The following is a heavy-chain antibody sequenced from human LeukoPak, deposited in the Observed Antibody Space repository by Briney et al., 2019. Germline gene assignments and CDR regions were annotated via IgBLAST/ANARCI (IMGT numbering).Heavy chain of an antibody. J-gene: IGHJ4*02. D-gene: IGHD2-2*01. CDR2: GFHGGSA. Sequence: PSETLSLTCTVSGASISSSNDYWGWIRQAPGKGLEWIGSGFHGGSAHYNPSLKSRATISVDTSKNQFSLKLSSVTAADAAMYYCARQFATASADTRGYFDFWGQGTVVTVSS. V-gene: IGHV4-39*01. CDR1: GASISSSNDY. CDR3: ARQFATASADTRGYFDF.